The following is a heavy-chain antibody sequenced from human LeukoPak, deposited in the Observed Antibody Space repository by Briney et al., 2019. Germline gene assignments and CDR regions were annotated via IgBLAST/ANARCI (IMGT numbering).Heavy chain of an antibody. J-gene: IGHJ6*02. D-gene: IGHD2-2*01. CDR1: GYTFSSYW. CDR3: ARGGDIVVVPAAMDYYYGMDV. Sequence: PGGSLRLSCAASGYTFSSYWMHWVRQAPGKGLVWVSRINSDGSSTSYADSVKGRFTISRDNVKNTLYLQMNSLRAEDTAVYYCARGGDIVVVPAAMDYYYGMDVWGQGTTVTVSS. V-gene: IGHV3-74*01. CDR2: INSDGSST.